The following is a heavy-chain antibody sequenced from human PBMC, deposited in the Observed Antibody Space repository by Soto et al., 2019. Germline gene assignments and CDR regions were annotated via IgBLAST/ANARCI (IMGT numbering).Heavy chain of an antibody. CDR2: ISSSGST. V-gene: IGHV4-31*03. CDR3: ARSGVTGIVIPSHWFDP. J-gene: IGHJ5*02. D-gene: IGHD2-21*02. CDR1: GDSIGGVGY. Sequence: LSETLSLTCPVSGDSIGGVGYWSWIRQFPGRGLEWIGCISSSGSTYYNPALNNRISLSLDTSQNQFSLKLLSVTAADTAIYYCARSGVTGIVIPSHWFDPWGQGTLVTVSS.